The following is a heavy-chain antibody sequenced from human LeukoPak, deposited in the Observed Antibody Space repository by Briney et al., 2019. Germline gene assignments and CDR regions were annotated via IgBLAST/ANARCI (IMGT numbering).Heavy chain of an antibody. CDR3: ARMRWLQLGYFDS. J-gene: IGHJ4*02. CDR1: GGSISSSNW. Sequence: SETLSLTCTVSGGSISSSNWWSWVGQPPGKGLEWIGEIYHSGSTYYNPSLKSRVTISVDTSKKQFSLQLSSVTAADTSVYYCARMRWLQLGYFDSWGQGTLVTVSS. V-gene: IGHV4-4*02. CDR2: IYHSGST. D-gene: IGHD5-24*01.